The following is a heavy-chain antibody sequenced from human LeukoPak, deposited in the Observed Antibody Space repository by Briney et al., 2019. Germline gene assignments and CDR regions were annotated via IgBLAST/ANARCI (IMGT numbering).Heavy chain of an antibody. CDR3: ARSGPHYYDSSGFSDYYYGMDV. V-gene: IGHV3-64*01. J-gene: IGHJ6*02. D-gene: IGHD3-22*01. Sequence: GGTLRLSCAVSGFTFSRYAMHWVRQAPGTGLEYVSAISSNGGNTYYANSVKGRFTISRDNSKNTLYLQMGSLRAEDMAVYYCARSGPHYYDSSGFSDYYYGMDVWGQGTTVTVSS. CDR2: ISSNGGNT. CDR1: GFTFSRYA.